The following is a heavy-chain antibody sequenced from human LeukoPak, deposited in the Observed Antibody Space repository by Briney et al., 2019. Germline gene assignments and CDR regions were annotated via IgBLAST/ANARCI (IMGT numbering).Heavy chain of an antibody. Sequence: SETLSLTCAVYGGSFSGYYWSWIRQPPGKGLEWIGEINHSGSTNYNPSLKSRVTISVDTSKNQFSLKLSSVTAADTAVYYCARRGPGLRFLEWLLDYFDYWGQGTLATVSS. V-gene: IGHV4-34*01. CDR3: ARRGPGLRFLEWLLDYFDY. CDR1: GGSFSGYY. D-gene: IGHD3-3*01. J-gene: IGHJ4*02. CDR2: INHSGST.